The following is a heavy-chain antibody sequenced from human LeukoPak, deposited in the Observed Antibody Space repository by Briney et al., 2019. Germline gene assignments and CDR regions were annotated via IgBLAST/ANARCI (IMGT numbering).Heavy chain of an antibody. Sequence: GGSLRLSCAASGFTFSNFAMMWVHQAPGTGLQWVSTITGYGATFYADSVRGRFTIFRDTSMNTLFLQMNSLGAEDTAVYYCAKDITMIVVVMTGFDYWGQGTLVTVSS. CDR2: ITGYGAT. CDR3: AKDITMIVVVMTGFDY. D-gene: IGHD3-22*01. CDR1: GFTFSNFA. V-gene: IGHV3-23*01. J-gene: IGHJ4*02.